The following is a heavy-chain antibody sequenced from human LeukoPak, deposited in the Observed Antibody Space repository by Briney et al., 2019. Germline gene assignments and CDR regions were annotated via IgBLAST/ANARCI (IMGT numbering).Heavy chain of an antibody. CDR3: ARLTRGGSGSYYNEGDAFDI. D-gene: IGHD3-10*01. CDR1: GYSFTSYW. CDR2: IYPGDSDT. V-gene: IGHV5-51*01. Sequence: GESLKISCKGSGYSFTSYWIGWVRQMPGKGLEWMGIIYPGDSDTRYSPSFQGQVTISADKSISTAYLQWSSLKASDTAMYYCARLTRGGSGSYYNEGDAFDIWGQGTMVTVSS. J-gene: IGHJ3*02.